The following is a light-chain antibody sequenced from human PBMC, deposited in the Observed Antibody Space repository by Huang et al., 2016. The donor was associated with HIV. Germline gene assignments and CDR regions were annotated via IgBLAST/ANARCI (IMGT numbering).Light chain of an antibody. CDR1: QSVDSGY. Sequence: VLTQSPGSLSLSLGDRVTVSCRASQSVDSGYLAWYQHKPGQSPRLLVYGTSTRASGVPCRFSGSGSGRDFTLTISRLEPEDFGVYYCHQYGSSMATFGQGTKVDI. V-gene: IGKV3-20*01. CDR2: GTS. CDR3: HQYGSSMAT. J-gene: IGKJ1*01.